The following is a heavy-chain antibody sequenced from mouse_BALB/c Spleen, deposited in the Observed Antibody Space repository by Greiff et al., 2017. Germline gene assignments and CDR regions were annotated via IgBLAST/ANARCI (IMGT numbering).Heavy chain of an antibody. D-gene: IGHD2-5*01. J-gene: IGHJ4*01. Sequence: VQLVESGPGLVQPSQSLSITCTVSGFSLTSYGVHWVRQSPGKGLEWLGVIWRGGSTDYNAAFISRLSISKDNSKSQVFFKMNSLQANDTAIYYCARKSNYDAMDYWGQGTSVTVSS. CDR3: ARKSNYDAMDY. V-gene: IGHV2-2*02. CDR2: IWRGGST. CDR1: GFSLTSYG.